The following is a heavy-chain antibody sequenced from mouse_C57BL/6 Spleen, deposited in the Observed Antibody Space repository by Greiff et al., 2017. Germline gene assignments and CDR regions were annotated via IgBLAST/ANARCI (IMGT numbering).Heavy chain of an antibody. D-gene: IGHD1-1*01. CDR3: ARRGSSSVDAMDY. CDR1: GFTFSSYG. J-gene: IGHJ4*01. V-gene: IGHV5-6*02. Sequence: EVMLVESGGDLVKPGGSLKLSCAASGFTFSSYGMSWVRQTPGKRLEWVATISSGGSYTYYPDSVKGRFTISRDNAKNSVDLQMSSLKSEDTAMYYCARRGSSSVDAMDYWGKGTSVTVSS. CDR2: ISSGGSYT.